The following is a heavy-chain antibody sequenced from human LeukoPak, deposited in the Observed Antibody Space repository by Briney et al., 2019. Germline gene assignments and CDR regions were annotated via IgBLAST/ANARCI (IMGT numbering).Heavy chain of an antibody. CDR3: ARHDYGDYVGAFDI. V-gene: IGHV4-59*08. J-gene: IGHJ3*02. Sequence: PSETLSLTCTVSGGSISSYYWSWIRQPPGKGLEWIGYIYYSGSTNYNPSLKSRVTISVDTPKNQFSLKLSSVTAADTAVYYCARHDYGDYVGAFDIWGQGTMVTVSS. D-gene: IGHD4-17*01. CDR2: IYYSGST. CDR1: GGSISSYY.